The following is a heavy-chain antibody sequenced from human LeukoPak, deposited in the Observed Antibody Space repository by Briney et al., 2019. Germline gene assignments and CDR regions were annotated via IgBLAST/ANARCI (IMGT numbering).Heavy chain of an antibody. CDR1: GFTFSKYG. CDR3: ARGPYFYSGGGYRNFDF. J-gene: IGHJ4*02. D-gene: IGHD3-16*02. V-gene: IGHV3-30*03. CDR2: IAYDGSQK. Sequence: PGGSLRLSCAASGFTFSKYGMHWVRQSPDKGLEWMAEIAYDGSQKNYADSVKGRFIISRDISKNTLYLQMNSLGVEDSALYYCARGPYFYSGGGYRNFDFWGQGTLVTVSS.